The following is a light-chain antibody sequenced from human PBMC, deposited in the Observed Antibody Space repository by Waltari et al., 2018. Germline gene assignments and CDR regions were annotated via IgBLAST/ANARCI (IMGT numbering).Light chain of an antibody. Sequence: SYELTQPPSVSVSPGQTARITCSGDALSKQYAYWYQQKPGQAHVLVIYEDSERPSGIPELFSCSNSGTTATLTISGVQTEDEADYYCQSVDSSGTFDVVFGGGTKLTVL. CDR3: QSVDSSGTFDVV. CDR1: ALSKQY. CDR2: EDS. V-gene: IGLV3-25*03. J-gene: IGLJ2*01.